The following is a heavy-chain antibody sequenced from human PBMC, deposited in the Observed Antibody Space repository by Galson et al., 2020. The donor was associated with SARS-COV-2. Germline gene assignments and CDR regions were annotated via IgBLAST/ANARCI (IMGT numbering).Heavy chain of an antibody. V-gene: IGHV3-30*18. CDR3: AKDQAYYDFGSGYFEAGYVYYYYGVDV. D-gene: IGHD3-3*01. CDR1: GFTFSSYG. Sequence: TGGSLRLSCAASGFTFSSYGMHWVRQAPGKGLEWVAVISYDGSNKYYADSVKGRFTISRDNSKNTLYLQMNSLRAEDTAVYYCAKDQAYYDFGSGYFEAGYVYYYYGVDVWGQGTTGTVSS. J-gene: IGHJ6*02. CDR2: ISYDGSNK.